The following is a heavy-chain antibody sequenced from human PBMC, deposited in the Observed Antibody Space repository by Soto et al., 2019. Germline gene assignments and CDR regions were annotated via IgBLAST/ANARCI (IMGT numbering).Heavy chain of an antibody. D-gene: IGHD3-10*01. Sequence: QITLKESGPTLVKPTQTLTLTCTFSGFSLSTSGVGVGWIRQPPGKALEWLALIYWDDDKRYSPSLKSRLTITTDTSKNQVVLTMTTMYPVHTATYYCAHRPHRSLGRWFDPWGQGTLVTVSS. CDR1: GFSLSTSGVG. J-gene: IGHJ5*02. V-gene: IGHV2-5*02. CDR3: AHRPHRSLGRWFDP. CDR2: IYWDDDK.